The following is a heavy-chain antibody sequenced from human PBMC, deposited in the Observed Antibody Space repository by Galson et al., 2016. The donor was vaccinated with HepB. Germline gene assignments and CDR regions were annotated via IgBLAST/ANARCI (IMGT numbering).Heavy chain of an antibody. CDR2: ISHDGTYK. CDR1: GFIFSSHA. J-gene: IGHJ4*02. D-gene: IGHD2-15*01. CDR3: ARDGREGWYEIFDF. Sequence: SLRLSCAASGFIFSSHAMHWVRQIPDKGLEWVAVISHDGTYKYYAESVKGRFSISRDNSKNTLHVQANSLRPEDTGVYYCARDGREGWYEIFDFWGQGTLVTVSS. V-gene: IGHV3-30*04.